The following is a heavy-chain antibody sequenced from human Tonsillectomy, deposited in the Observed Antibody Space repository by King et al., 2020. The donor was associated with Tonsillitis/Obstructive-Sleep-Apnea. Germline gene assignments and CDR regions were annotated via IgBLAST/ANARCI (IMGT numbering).Heavy chain of an antibody. CDR2: INHSGST. D-gene: IGHD2-15*01. J-gene: IGHJ4*02. V-gene: IGHV4-34*01. Sequence: VQLQQWGAGLLKPSETLSLTCAVYGGSFSGHYWSWIRQPPGKGLEWIGEINHSGSTNYNPSLKSRVTISVDTSKNQFSLKLSSVTAADTAVYYCARGGGPEDIVVVVAATPRGYYFDYWGQGTLVTVSS. CDR1: GGSFSGHY. CDR3: ARGGGPEDIVVVVAATPRGYYFDY.